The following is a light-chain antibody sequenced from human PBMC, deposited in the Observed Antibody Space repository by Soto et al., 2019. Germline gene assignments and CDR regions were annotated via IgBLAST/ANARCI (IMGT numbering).Light chain of an antibody. Sequence: QSVLTQPPSVSAAPGQKVTISCSGSSSNIGNNYVSWYQQFPGTAPKLLIYDNNKRPSGIPDRFSGSKSGTSATLGITGLQTGEEADYYCGTWDSSLSAVVLGGGTKLTVL. J-gene: IGLJ2*01. CDR1: SSNIGNNY. CDR3: GTWDSSLSAVV. CDR2: DNN. V-gene: IGLV1-51*01.